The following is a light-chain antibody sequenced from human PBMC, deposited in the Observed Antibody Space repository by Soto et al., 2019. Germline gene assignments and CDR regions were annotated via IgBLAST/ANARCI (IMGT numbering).Light chain of an antibody. CDR3: QQYSDWPPT. J-gene: IGKJ1*01. V-gene: IGKV3-15*01. CDR2: AAS. Sequence: ETVMTQSRATLSVSPGERATLSCRASQSVSRKLAWYQQKPGQAPRLLMNAASTRAAGIPTRFRGSGSGTEFTLTIASLQSEDLGVYSCQQYSDWPPTFGQGTKVDIK. CDR1: QSVSRK.